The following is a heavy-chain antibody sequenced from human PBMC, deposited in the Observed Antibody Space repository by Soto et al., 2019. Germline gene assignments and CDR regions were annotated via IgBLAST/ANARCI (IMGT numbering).Heavy chain of an antibody. CDR3: ARDRRLITMVRGVSLWFDP. Sequence: PSETLSLTCAVYGGSFSGYFWTWFRQPPGKGLEWIGEINHSGSTNYNPSLKSRVTISVDTSKNQFSLKLSSVTAADTAVYYCARDRRLITMVRGVSLWFDPWGQGTLVTVS. J-gene: IGHJ5*02. CDR1: GGSFSGYF. D-gene: IGHD3-10*01. V-gene: IGHV4-34*01. CDR2: INHSGST.